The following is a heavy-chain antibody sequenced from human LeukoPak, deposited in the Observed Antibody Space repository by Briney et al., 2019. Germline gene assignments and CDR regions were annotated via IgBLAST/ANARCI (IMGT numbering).Heavy chain of an antibody. V-gene: IGHV3-21*01. CDR2: ISSSSSYI. J-gene: IGHJ4*02. CDR1: GFTFSGYS. CDR3: ARARIRGILGSSGPDSDY. D-gene: IGHD3-22*01. Sequence: GGSLRLSCAASGFTFSGYSMNWVRQAPGKGLEWVSSISSSSSYIYYADSVKGRFTISRDNAKNSLYLQMNSLRAEDTAVYYCARARIRGILGSSGPDSDYWGQGTLVTVSS.